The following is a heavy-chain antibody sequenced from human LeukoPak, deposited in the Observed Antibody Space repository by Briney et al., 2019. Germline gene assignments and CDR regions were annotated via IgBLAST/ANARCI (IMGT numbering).Heavy chain of an antibody. Sequence: SETLSLTCTVSGGSITSYYWGWIRQPAGKGLEWIGRIYSSGSTNYDPSLKSRVTMSVDTSKNQFSLKLTSLTAADTAVYYRAGFSYEVFDYWGQGTLVTVSS. V-gene: IGHV4-4*07. D-gene: IGHD3-3*01. CDR1: GGSITSYY. CDR3: AGFSYEVFDY. CDR2: IYSSGST. J-gene: IGHJ4*02.